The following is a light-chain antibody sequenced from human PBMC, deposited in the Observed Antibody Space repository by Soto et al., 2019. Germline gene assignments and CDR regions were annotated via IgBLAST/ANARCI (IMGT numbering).Light chain of an antibody. CDR3: SSYTTSSALM. Sequence: QSALTQPASVSGSPGQSITISCTGSRSDVGAYNYVSWYQQHPGKAPKLMIYEVSNRPSGVSNRFSGSKSGNTASLTISGLQADDEADYYCSSYTTSSALMFGGGTQLTVL. CDR2: EVS. CDR1: RSDVGAYNY. J-gene: IGLJ3*02. V-gene: IGLV2-14*01.